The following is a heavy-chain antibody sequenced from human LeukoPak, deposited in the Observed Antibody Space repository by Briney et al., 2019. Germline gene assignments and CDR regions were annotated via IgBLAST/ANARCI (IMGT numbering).Heavy chain of an antibody. CDR2: IWHDGNNK. V-gene: IGHV3-33*06. Sequence: PGRSLRLSCAASGFTFSNYGMHWVRQAPGKGLEWVAIIWHDGNNKYYADSVRGRFTISRDNSKNTLYRQMNSLRAEDTAVYFCANNFDYWGQGTLVSVSS. CDR3: ANNFDY. CDR1: GFTFSNYG. J-gene: IGHJ4*02.